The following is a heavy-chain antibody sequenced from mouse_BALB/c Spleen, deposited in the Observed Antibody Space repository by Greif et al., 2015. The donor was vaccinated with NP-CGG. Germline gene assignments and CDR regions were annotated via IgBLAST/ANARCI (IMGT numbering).Heavy chain of an antibody. J-gene: IGHJ2*01. Sequence: QVQLQQSGPELVKPGASMRISCKASGYTFTSYYIHWVKQRPGQGLEWIGWIYPGNVNTKYNEKFKGKATLTADKSSSTAYMQLSSLTSEDSAVYFCARGTYYGYDEGYWGQGTTLTVSS. CDR3: ARGTYYGYDEGY. CDR2: IYPGNVNT. D-gene: IGHD2-9*01. V-gene: IGHV1S56*01. CDR1: GYTFTSYY.